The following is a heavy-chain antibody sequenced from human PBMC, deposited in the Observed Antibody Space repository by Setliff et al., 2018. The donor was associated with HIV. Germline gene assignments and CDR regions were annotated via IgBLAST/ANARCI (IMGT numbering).Heavy chain of an antibody. CDR3: ARIGSGWFVGWFDP. J-gene: IGHJ5*02. V-gene: IGHV4-38-2*02. CDR1: GSSISSNYY. D-gene: IGHD6-13*01. Sequence: SETLSLTCTVSGSSISSNYYWAWIRQAPGEGLEWIGCIDASANTYYIPSLKSRATISIDTSKNQLSLKLRSVTAADTAVYYCARIGSGWFVGWFDPWGQGTLVTVSS. CDR2: IDASANT.